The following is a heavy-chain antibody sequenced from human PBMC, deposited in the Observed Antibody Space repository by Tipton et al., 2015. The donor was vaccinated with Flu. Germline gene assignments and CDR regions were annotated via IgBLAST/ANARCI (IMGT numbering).Heavy chain of an antibody. D-gene: IGHD4-11*01. CDR3: ARDLVQDYRDQYFGMDV. V-gene: IGHV4-59*02. CDR1: GGSVSPYY. J-gene: IGHJ6*02. CDR2: IYYRGTT. Sequence: LRLSCTVSGGSVSPYYWNWVRQSPGKGLEWIGYIYYRGTTGYNPSLKSRVTISVDTSKNQVSLKLTSVTAADTAVYYCARDLVQDYRDQYFGMDVWGQETTVTVSS.